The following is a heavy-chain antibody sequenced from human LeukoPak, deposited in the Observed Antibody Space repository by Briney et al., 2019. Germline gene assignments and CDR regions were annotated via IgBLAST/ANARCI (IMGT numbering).Heavy chain of an antibody. CDR2: ISGSGGST. CDR3: AKGSSYCGGDCFGYD. D-gene: IGHD2-21*02. J-gene: IGHJ4*02. V-gene: IGHV3-23*01. CDR1: GFTFHSYA. Sequence: PGGSLRLSCAASGFTFHSYAMTWVRQAPGKGLEWVSAISGSGGSTYYADSVKGRFAISRDNSWNTLLLQLNSLRAEDTAVYYCAKGSSYCGGDCFGYDWGQGTLVTVSS.